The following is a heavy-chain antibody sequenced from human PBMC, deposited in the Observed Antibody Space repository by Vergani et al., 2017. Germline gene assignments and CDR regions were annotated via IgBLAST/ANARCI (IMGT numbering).Heavy chain of an antibody. V-gene: IGHV4-59*08. J-gene: IGHJ3*02. Sequence: QVQLQESGPGLVKPSETLSLTCTVSGGSLSSYSWSWIRQPPGKGLEWIGYIYYSGSTNYNPSLKSRVTISVDTSKNQFSLKLSSVTDADTAVYYCARHGTTTVTSYAFDIWGQGTMVTVSS. D-gene: IGHD4-17*01. CDR3: ARHGTTTVTSYAFDI. CDR1: GGSLSSYS. CDR2: IYYSGST.